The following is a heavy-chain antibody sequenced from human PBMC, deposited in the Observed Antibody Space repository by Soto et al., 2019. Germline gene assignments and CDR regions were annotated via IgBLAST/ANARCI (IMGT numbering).Heavy chain of an antibody. CDR3: AGGSPFPPPYYDIPHRAGWFDP. CDR2: IYYSGST. D-gene: IGHD3-9*01. Sequence: QVQLQESGPGLVKPSQTLSLTCTVSGGSISSGGYYWSWIRQHPGKGLEWIGYIYYSGSTYYNPSLKSRVNISVRPSKNQVPLKPSLGTAADTAVDYCAGGSPFPPPYYDIPHRAGWFDPWGQGTLVTVSS. J-gene: IGHJ5*02. CDR1: GGSISSGGYY. V-gene: IGHV4-31*03.